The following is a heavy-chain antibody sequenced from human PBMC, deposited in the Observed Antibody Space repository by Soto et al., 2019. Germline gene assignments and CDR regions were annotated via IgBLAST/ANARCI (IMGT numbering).Heavy chain of an antibody. CDR1: GFTFGDYA. D-gene: IGHD6-6*01. CDR2: IRSKAYGGTT. J-gene: IGHJ1*01. Sequence: GGSLRLSCTASGFTFGDYAMSWVRQAPGKGLEWVGFIRSKAYGGTTEYAASVKGRITISRDDSKSIAYLQMNSLKTEDTAMYYCTQTPSIAARLEYFQHWGQGTLVTVSS. CDR3: TQTPSIAARLEYFQH. V-gene: IGHV3-49*04.